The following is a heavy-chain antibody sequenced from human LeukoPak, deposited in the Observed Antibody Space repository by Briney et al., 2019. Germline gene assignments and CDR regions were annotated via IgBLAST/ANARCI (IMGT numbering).Heavy chain of an antibody. CDR3: ANGYCSGGSCYNDAFDI. J-gene: IGHJ3*02. CDR1: GFTFSSYA. Sequence: GGSLRLSCAASGFTFSSYAMSWVRLAPGKGLEWVSAISGSGGGTYYADSVKGRFTISRDNSKNTLYLQMNSLRAEDTAVYYCANGYCSGGSCYNDAFDIWGQGTMVTVSS. CDR2: ISGSGGGT. D-gene: IGHD2-15*01. V-gene: IGHV3-23*01.